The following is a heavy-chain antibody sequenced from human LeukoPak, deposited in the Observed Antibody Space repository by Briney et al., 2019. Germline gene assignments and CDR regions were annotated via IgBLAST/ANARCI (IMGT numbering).Heavy chain of an antibody. J-gene: IGHJ4*02. CDR1: GGSISSYY. V-gene: IGHV4-59*01. D-gene: IGHD2/OR15-2a*01. Sequence: SETLSLTCTVSGGSISSYYWSWIRQPPGKGLEWIGYIYYSGSSTYNPSLKSRVTISVDTSKNQFSLKLSSVTAADTAVYYCARGSSAFSYYFDYWGQGTLVTVPS. CDR3: ARGSSAFSYYFDY. CDR2: IYYSGSS.